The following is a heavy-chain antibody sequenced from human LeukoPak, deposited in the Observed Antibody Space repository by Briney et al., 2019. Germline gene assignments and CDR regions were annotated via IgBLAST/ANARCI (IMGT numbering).Heavy chain of an antibody. CDR1: GFTFSSYA. Sequence: GGSLRLSCAASGFTFSSYAMSWVRQAPGKGLEWVSVISGSGGSTYNADSVKGRFTISRDNSKNTLYMQMNSLRAEDTAVYYCAKHPRSGWSEAYFDYWGQGTLVTVSS. D-gene: IGHD6-19*01. CDR3: AKHPRSGWSEAYFDY. V-gene: IGHV3-23*01. CDR2: ISGSGGST. J-gene: IGHJ4*02.